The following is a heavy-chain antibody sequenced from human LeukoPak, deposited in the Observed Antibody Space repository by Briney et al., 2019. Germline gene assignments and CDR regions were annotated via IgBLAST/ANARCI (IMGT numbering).Heavy chain of an antibody. CDR2: INPNSGGT. J-gene: IGHJ3*02. Sequence: GASVKVSCKASGYTFTSYYMHWVRQAPGQGLEWMGWINPNSGGTNYAQKFQGRVTMTRDTSISTAYMELSRLRSDDTAVYYCAREFPRGLIVGGSGAFDIWGQGTMVTVSS. V-gene: IGHV1-2*02. CDR1: GYTFTSYY. CDR3: AREFPRGLIVGGSGAFDI. D-gene: IGHD1-26*01.